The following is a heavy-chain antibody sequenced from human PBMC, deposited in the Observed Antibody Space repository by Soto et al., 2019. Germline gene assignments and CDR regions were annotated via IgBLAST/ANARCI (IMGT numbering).Heavy chain of an antibody. J-gene: IGHJ6*03. V-gene: IGHV4-34*01. CDR1: GGSLSDYF. CDR3: ARGGISHWAYFYYMDV. Sequence: SETLSLTYVVSGGSLSDYFCSWIRKPTGMALEWIGEINHLGSINYNPSLKSRVTMSVDTSKNQFSLTLNSVTAADTATYYCARGGISHWAYFYYMDVWDRGTTVT. D-gene: IGHD2-21*01. CDR2: INHLGSI.